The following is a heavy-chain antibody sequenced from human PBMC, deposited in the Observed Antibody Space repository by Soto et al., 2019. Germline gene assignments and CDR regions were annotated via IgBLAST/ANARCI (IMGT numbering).Heavy chain of an antibody. CDR3: ARWFGELLKGYFDY. CDR2: IYYSGST. V-gene: IGHV4-59*04. J-gene: IGHJ4*02. D-gene: IGHD3-10*01. CDR1: GGSMSSHY. Sequence: SETLSLTCTVSGGSMSSHYWSWIRQPPGKGLEWIGYIYYSGSTYYNPSLKSRVTISVDTSKNQFSLKLSSVTAADTAVYYCARWFGELLKGYFDYWGQGTLVTVSS.